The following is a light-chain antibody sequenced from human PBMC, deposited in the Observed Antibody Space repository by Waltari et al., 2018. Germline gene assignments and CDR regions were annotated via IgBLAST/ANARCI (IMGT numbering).Light chain of an antibody. Sequence: DIVMTQSPDSLAVSLGERATINCKPSQSVLYSSNNKNYLAWYQQKPGQPPQLLIYWAATRESGVPDRFSGSGSGTDFTLTISSLQAEDVAVYYCQQYYSTPPTFGQGTTLEIK. CDR3: QQYYSTPPT. CDR1: QSVLYSSNNKNY. V-gene: IGKV4-1*01. J-gene: IGKJ2*01. CDR2: WAA.